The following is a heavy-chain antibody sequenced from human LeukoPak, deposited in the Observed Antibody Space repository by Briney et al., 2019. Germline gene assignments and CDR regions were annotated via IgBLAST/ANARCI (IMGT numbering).Heavy chain of an antibody. CDR2: ISRSAIST. CDR3: GRDFRDRSMPIDY. CDR1: GFTFSDYY. V-gene: IGHV3-11*01. J-gene: IGHJ4*02. D-gene: IGHD2/OR15-2a*01. Sequence: GGSLRLSCAASGFTFSDYYMSWIRQAPEKGLEWLSYISRSAISTHYADSVKGRFTISRDNAKNSLYLQMNSLRAEDTAVYYCGRDFRDRSMPIDYWGQGTLVTVSS.